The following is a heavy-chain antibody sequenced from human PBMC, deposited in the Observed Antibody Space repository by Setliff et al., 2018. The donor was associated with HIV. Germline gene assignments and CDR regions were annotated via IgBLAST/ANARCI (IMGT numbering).Heavy chain of an antibody. CDR2: IFYRGST. Sequence: TSETLSLTCTVSNGSISSGNHYWSWIRQHPGKGLEWIGYIFYRGSTYYNPSLKSRVSWSIDTSKNYFSLKLTSVTAADTAMYFCARAGHCDFLGGFSAQPLDPWGRGILVTVSS. D-gene: IGHD3-3*01. CDR1: NGSISSGNHY. CDR3: ARAGHCDFLGGFSAQPLDP. J-gene: IGHJ5*02. V-gene: IGHV4-31*03.